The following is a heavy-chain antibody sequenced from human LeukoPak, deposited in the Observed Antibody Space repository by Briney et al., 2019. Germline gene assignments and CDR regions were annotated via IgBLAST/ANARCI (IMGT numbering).Heavy chain of an antibody. D-gene: IGHD6-19*01. Sequence: SDTLSLTCAVSGYSISSSNWWGWIRQPPGKGLEWIGYIYYSGGTYYNPSLKSRVTMSVDTSKNQFSLKLSSVTAVDTAVYYCARSASPYSSEYYFDYWGQGTLVTVSS. J-gene: IGHJ4*02. CDR3: ARSASPYSSEYYFDY. CDR1: GYSISSSNW. V-gene: IGHV4-28*01. CDR2: IYYSGGT.